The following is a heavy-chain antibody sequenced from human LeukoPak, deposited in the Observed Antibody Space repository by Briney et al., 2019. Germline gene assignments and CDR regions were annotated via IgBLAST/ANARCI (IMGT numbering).Heavy chain of an antibody. CDR2: IYYSGST. CDR3: ASPGERYCSSTSCRNAFDI. D-gene: IGHD2-2*01. V-gene: IGHV4-59*12. CDR1: GGSISSYY. J-gene: IGHJ3*02. Sequence: ASETLSLTCTVSGGSISSYYWNWIRQPPGKALEWIGYIYYSGSTNYNPSLKSRVTISVDTSKNQFSLKLSSVTAADTAVYYCASPGERYCSSTSCRNAFDIWGQGTMVTVSS.